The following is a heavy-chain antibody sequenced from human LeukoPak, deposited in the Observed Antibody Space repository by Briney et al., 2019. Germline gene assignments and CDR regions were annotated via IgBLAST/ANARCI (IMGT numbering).Heavy chain of an antibody. CDR1: GYTFTSYY. CDR2: INPSGGST. Sequence: GASVKVSCKASGYTFTSYYMHWVRQAPGQGLEWMGIINPSGGSTSYAQKFQGRVTMTRDMSTSTVYMELSSLRSEDTAVYYCARGDHVRIYTQSHFDIWGQGTMVTVSS. V-gene: IGHV1-46*01. CDR3: ARGDHVRIYTQSHFDI. D-gene: IGHD2/OR15-2a*01. J-gene: IGHJ3*02.